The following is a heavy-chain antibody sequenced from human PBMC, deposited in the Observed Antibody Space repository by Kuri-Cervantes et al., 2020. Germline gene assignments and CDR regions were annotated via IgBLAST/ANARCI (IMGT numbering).Heavy chain of an antibody. CDR1: GGTFSSYT. J-gene: IGHJ4*02. D-gene: IGHD6-13*01. CDR2: IIPILGIA. CDR3: ATLRAQDGSSFDY. Sequence: SVKVSCKASGGTFSSYTISWARQAPGQGLEWMGRIIPILGIANYAQKFQGRVTITADKSTSTAYMELSSLRSDDTAVYYCATLRAQDGSSFDYWGQGTLVTVSS. V-gene: IGHV1-69*02.